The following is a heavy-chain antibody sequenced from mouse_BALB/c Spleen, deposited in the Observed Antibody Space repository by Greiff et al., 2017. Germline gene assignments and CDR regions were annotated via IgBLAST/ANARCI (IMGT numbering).Heavy chain of an antibody. CDR3: AREGVYGYFDV. CDR1: GYSITSGYY. Sequence: VQLKESGPGLVKPSQSLSLTCSVTGYSITSGYYWNWIRQFPGNKLEWMGYISYDGSNNYNPSLKNRISITRDTSKNQFFLKLNSVTTEDTATYYCAREGVYGYFDVWGAGTTVTVSS. V-gene: IGHV3-6*02. CDR2: ISYDGSN. J-gene: IGHJ1*01.